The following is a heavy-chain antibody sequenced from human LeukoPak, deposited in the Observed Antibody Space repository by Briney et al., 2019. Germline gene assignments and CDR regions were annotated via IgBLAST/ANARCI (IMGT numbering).Heavy chain of an antibody. CDR2: IYNSGST. D-gene: IGHD3-10*01. CDR1: GGSIRSYY. Sequence: ASETLSLTCTVSGGSIRSYYWSWIRQPPGKGLEWIGYIYNSGSTNYNPSLKSRVTMSVDTSKNQFSLKLSSVTAADTAVYYCASSYGSGTYRYFAYWFQGTRITVSS. J-gene: IGHJ4*02. CDR3: ASSYGSGTYRYFAY. V-gene: IGHV4-59*01.